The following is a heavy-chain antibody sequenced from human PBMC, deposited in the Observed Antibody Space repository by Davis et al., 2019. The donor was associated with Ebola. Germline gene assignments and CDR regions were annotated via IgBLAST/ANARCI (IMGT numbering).Heavy chain of an antibody. Sequence: GESLKISCAASGFTFSSYEMNWVRQAPGKGLEWVSYISSSGSTIYYADSVKGRFTISRDNAKNSLYLQMNSLRAEDTAVYYCARAPPVADWGGMDVWGQGTTVTVSS. D-gene: IGHD3/OR15-3a*01. J-gene: IGHJ6*02. CDR3: ARAPPVADWGGMDV. CDR2: ISSSGSTI. V-gene: IGHV3-48*03. CDR1: GFTFSSYE.